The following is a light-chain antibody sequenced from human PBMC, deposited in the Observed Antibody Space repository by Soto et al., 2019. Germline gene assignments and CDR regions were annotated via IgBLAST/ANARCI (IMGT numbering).Light chain of an antibody. CDR3: AAWDDSLKGVV. CDR1: SSNIGSHT. J-gene: IGLJ2*01. Sequence: QSVLTQPPSASGTPGQTIAISCSGGSSNIGSHTVNWYQQLPGTAPRLLIYSNTQRPSGVPDRFSGSKSGTSASLAITGLQSEDEGDYYCAAWDDSLKGVVFGGGTQLTVL. V-gene: IGLV1-44*01. CDR2: SNT.